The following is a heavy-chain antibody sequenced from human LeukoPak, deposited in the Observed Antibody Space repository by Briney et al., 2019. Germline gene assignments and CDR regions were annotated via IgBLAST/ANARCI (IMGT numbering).Heavy chain of an antibody. CDR1: GYTFTSYD. J-gene: IGHJ2*01. Sequence: ASVNVSYKPSGYTFTSYDINGVRRATGQGREWMGWMNPNSGNTGYAQKFQGRATMTRNTSISTAYMELSSLRSEDTAVYYCACFDLWGRGTLVTVSS. CDR3: ACFDL. CDR2: MNPNSGNT. V-gene: IGHV1-8*01.